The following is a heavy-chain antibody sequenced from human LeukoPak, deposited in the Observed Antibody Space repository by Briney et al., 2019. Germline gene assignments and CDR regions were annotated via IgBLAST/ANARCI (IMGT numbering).Heavy chain of an antibody. CDR3: AKDFEDCSSTSCCLGSWFDP. D-gene: IGHD2-2*01. V-gene: IGHV3-30*02. CDR1: GFTFSSYG. Sequence: GGSLRLSCAASGFTFSSYGMHWVRQAPGKGLEWVAFIRCDGSNKYYADSVKGRFTISRDNSKNTLYLQMNSLRAEDTAVYYCAKDFEDCSSTSCCLGSWFDPWGQGTLVTVSS. J-gene: IGHJ5*02. CDR2: IRCDGSNK.